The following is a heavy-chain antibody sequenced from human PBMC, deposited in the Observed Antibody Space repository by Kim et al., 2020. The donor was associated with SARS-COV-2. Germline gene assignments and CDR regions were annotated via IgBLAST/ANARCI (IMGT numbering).Heavy chain of an antibody. Sequence: GGSLRLSCAASGFTFSSYAMHWVRQAPGKGLEWVAVISYDGSNKYYADSVKGRFTISRDNSKNTLYLQMNSLRAEDTAVYYCARDRWGGCIAAAGTCVYYYYYGMDVWCQGTTVTVSS. J-gene: IGHJ6*02. CDR3: ARDRWGGCIAAAGTCVYYYYYGMDV. V-gene: IGHV3-30*04. CDR2: ISYDGSNK. CDR1: GFTFSSYA. D-gene: IGHD6-13*01.